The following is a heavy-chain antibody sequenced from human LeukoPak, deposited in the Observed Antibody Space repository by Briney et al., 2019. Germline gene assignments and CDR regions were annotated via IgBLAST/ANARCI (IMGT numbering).Heavy chain of an antibody. V-gene: IGHV3-23*01. CDR2: ISTTGGST. D-gene: IGHD4-23*01. CDR1: GFTFSSYE. J-gene: IGHJ4*02. CDR3: AKDWTTVVTPKGYYFDS. Sequence: PGGSLRLSCAASGFTFSSYEMNWVRQAPGKGLEWVSAISTTGGSTYYADSVKGRFTISRDNSKNTLSLQMDSLRVEDTAVYYCAKDWTTVVTPKGYYFDSWGQGTLVTVSS.